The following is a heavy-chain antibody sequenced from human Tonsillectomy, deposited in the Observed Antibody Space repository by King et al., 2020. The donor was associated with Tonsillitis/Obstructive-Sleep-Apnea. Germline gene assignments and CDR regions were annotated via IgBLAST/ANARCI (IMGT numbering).Heavy chain of an antibody. V-gene: IGHV1-69*10. D-gene: IGHD5-18*01. CDR3: ARTRTAMVIYDAFHI. Sequence: VQLVQSGAEVKKPGSSVKVSCKASGGTFSSYPISWVRQAPGQGLEWMGGILPMLGIANYAQKFQGRVTITADKSTSTAYMALTSLRSEDTAVYFCARTRTAMVIYDAFHIWGQGTMVTVFS. J-gene: IGHJ3*02. CDR2: ILPMLGIA. CDR1: GGTFSSYP.